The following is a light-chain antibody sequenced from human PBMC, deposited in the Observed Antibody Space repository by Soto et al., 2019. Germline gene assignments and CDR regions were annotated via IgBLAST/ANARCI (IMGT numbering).Light chain of an antibody. CDR3: QQYNTWPPLT. J-gene: IGKJ4*01. V-gene: IGKV3-15*01. CDR1: QSVSSN. CDR2: GAS. Sequence: EIVMTQSPATLSVSPGERATLSCRASQSVSSNLAWYQQKPGQAPRLLIYGASTRATGIPARFSGSGSGKEFTLTISGLQSEDFAVYYCQQYNTWPPLTFGGGTKVEIK.